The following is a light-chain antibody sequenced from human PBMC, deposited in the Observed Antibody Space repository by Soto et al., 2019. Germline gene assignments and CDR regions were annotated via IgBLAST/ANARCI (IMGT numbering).Light chain of an antibody. CDR2: SAY. Sequence: AIQMTQSPSSLPASVGDRVTITCRASQDIGSELGWYQQKPGTAPKLLIYSAYTLQSGVPSRFRGSGAGTAFTLTISSLQPEDFATYYCLQDYSYPLTFGQGTKVEVK. V-gene: IGKV1-6*01. J-gene: IGKJ1*01. CDR1: QDIGSE. CDR3: LQDYSYPLT.